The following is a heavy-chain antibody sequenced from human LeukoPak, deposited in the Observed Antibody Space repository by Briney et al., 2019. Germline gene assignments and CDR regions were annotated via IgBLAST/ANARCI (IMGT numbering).Heavy chain of an antibody. CDR1: GYSFTTYW. CDR2: IYPGDSDA. V-gene: IGHV5-51*01. CDR3: ARRDGSLDY. D-gene: IGHD3-10*01. J-gene: IGHJ4*02. Sequence: GGSLQISCQGSGYSFTTYWIAGGRQMPGKGLEWMGIIYPGDSDARYSPSFQGQVTISADKSTSTAYLQWSSLKASDTAMYYCARRDGSLDYWGQGTLVTVSS.